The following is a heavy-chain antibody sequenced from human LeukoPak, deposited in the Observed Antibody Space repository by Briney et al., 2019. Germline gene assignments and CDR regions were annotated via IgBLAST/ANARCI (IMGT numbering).Heavy chain of an antibody. J-gene: IGHJ4*02. Sequence: SETLSLTCAVYGGSFSGYYWSWIRQPPGKGLEWIGEINHSGSTNYNPSLKSRVTISVDTSKNQFSLKLSSVTAADTAVYYCARGGYWYYDSSGYPLFYWGRGTLVTVSS. CDR2: INHSGST. D-gene: IGHD3-22*01. CDR3: ARGGYWYYDSSGYPLFY. V-gene: IGHV4-34*01. CDR1: GGSFSGYY.